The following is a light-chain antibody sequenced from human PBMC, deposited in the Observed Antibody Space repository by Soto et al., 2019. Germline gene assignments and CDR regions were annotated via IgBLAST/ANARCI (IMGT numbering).Light chain of an antibody. J-gene: IGKJ1*01. CDR1: QTISGW. CDR2: DAS. CDR3: LQYNGYYRT. V-gene: IGKV1-5*01. Sequence: DIQMTQSPSTLSASVGDTVTITCRASQTISGWLAWYQQRPGKAPNLLIFDASTLESGVPSRFSGSGSGTTFTLTISSLQSDDFATYYCLQYNGYYRTFGQGTKLDI.